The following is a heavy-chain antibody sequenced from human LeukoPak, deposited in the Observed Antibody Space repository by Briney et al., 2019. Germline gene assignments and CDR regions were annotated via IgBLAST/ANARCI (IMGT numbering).Heavy chain of an antibody. Sequence: PGRSLRLSCAASGFTFSNHGMHCVRQAPGKGLEGVAIISYDGSNKYYADSVKGRFTISRDNSKNTLYLQMNSLRDEDTAVYYCAKDSRFLEWLSPFDYWGQGTLVTVSS. CDR3: AKDSRFLEWLSPFDY. CDR1: GFTFSNHG. V-gene: IGHV3-30*18. CDR2: ISYDGSNK. D-gene: IGHD3-3*01. J-gene: IGHJ4*02.